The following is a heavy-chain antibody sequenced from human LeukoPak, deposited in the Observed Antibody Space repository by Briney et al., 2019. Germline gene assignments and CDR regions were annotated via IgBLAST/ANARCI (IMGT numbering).Heavy chain of an antibody. J-gene: IGHJ6*03. CDR1: GGSISSGSYY. CDR3: ARAMDYYYYYYMDV. CDR2: IYYSGST. D-gene: IGHD3-10*01. Sequence: PSETLSLTCTVSGGSISSGSYYWSWIRQPAGKGLEWIGSIYYSGSTYYNPSLKSRVTISVDTSKNQFSLKLSSVTAADTAVYYCARAMDYYYYYYMDVWGKGTTVTVSS. V-gene: IGHV4-61*10.